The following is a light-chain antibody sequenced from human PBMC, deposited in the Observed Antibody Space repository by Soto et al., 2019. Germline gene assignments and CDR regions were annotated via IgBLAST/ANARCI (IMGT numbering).Light chain of an antibody. Sequence: IVLTQSPGTLSLSPWERATLSCRARQSFTSNYLAWYQQKPGQAPRLLIYGASTRATGVPDRFRGSGSGTDFTLTISRLEPEDFAVYYCQQYSNSIHYTFGPGTKVDIK. V-gene: IGKV3-20*01. CDR3: QQYSNSIHYT. CDR1: QSFTSNY. CDR2: GAS. J-gene: IGKJ3*01.